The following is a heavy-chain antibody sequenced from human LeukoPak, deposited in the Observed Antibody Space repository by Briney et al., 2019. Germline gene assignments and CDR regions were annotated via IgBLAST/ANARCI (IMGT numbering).Heavy chain of an antibody. J-gene: IGHJ3*02. Sequence: PGGSLRLSCAASGFTFSSYGMHWVRQAPGKGLEWVAVISYDGSNEYYADSVKGRITISRDNSKNTLYLQMNSLRAEDTAVYYCAKGYDILTGYYGFAFDIWGQGTMVTVSS. CDR3: AKGYDILTGYYGFAFDI. D-gene: IGHD3-9*01. V-gene: IGHV3-30*18. CDR2: ISYDGSNE. CDR1: GFTFSSYG.